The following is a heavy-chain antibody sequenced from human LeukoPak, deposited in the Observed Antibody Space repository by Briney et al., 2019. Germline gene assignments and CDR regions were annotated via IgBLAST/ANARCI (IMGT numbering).Heavy chain of an antibody. D-gene: IGHD3-10*01. CDR1: GFTFSDYS. J-gene: IGHJ4*02. CDR3: AKDLLRVRGVIEGFDY. V-gene: IGHV3-23*01. Sequence: GGSLRLSCAASGFTFSDYSMNWVRQPPGKGLEWVSAISGSGGSTYYADSVKGRFTISRDNSKNTLYLQMNSLRAEDTAVYYCAKDLLRVRGVIEGFDYWGQGTLVTVSS. CDR2: ISGSGGST.